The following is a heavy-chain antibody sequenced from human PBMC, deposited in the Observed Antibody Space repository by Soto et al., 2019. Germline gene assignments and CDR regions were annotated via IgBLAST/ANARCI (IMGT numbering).Heavy chain of an antibody. J-gene: IGHJ6*02. Sequence: GGSLRLSCAASGFAISSYGMHWVRQAPGKGLVWVSRFNSDESNTNYADSVKGRFVISRDNAKNTLYLLMNSLRPEDTALYYCAKDISSSWYSPYYAMDVWGQGTTVTVSS. CDR2: FNSDESNT. CDR1: GFAISSYG. D-gene: IGHD6-13*01. V-gene: IGHV3-74*01. CDR3: AKDISSSWYSPYYAMDV.